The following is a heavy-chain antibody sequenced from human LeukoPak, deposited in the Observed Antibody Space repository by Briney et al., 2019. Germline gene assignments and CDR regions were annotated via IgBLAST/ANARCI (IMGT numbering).Heavy chain of an antibody. D-gene: IGHD5-12*01. J-gene: IGHJ3*02. Sequence: GGSLRLSCAASGFTFSSYAMHWVRQAPGKGLEGVAVISYDGSNKYYADSVKGRFTISRDNSKNTLYLKMTSLRAEDTAVYYCARDGNSGYVEFVFDIWGQGKMVTVSS. V-gene: IGHV3-30*04. CDR2: ISYDGSNK. CDR3: ARDGNSGYVEFVFDI. CDR1: GFTFSSYA.